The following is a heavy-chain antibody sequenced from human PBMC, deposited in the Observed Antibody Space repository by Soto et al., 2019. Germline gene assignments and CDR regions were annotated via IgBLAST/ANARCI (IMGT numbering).Heavy chain of an antibody. D-gene: IGHD2-2*01. CDR1: GFTFSSYW. J-gene: IGHJ4*02. CDR3: ARVETCSSTSCYSVVDY. CDR2: INSDGSST. V-gene: IGHV3-74*03. Sequence: EVQLVESGGGLVQPGGSLRLSCAASGFTFSSYWMHWVRQAPGKGLVWVSRINSDGSSTTYADSVKGRFTISRDNAKNTLELQMNSLGAEDTAVYYCARVETCSSTSCYSVVDYWGQGTLVTVSS.